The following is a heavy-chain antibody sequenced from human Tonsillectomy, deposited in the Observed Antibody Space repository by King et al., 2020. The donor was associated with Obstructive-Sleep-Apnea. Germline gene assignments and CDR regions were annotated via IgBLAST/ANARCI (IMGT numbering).Heavy chain of an antibody. J-gene: IGHJ4*02. V-gene: IGHV1-8*01. CDR1: EYTFTTYD. D-gene: IGHD1-1*01. CDR2: MNPDSGNT. Sequence: VQLVESGAEVKKPGASVKVSCKASEYTFTTYDINWVRQATGQGLDWMGWMNPDSGNTGYGQKFQGRGPMTRDTSLSTAYMELGSLRSEDTAVYYCAGGWQERDYWGQGTLLTVSS. CDR3: AGGWQERDY.